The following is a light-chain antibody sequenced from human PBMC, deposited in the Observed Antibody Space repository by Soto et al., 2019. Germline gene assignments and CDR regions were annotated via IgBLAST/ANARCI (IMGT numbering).Light chain of an antibody. CDR2: DAS. Sequence: DIQMTQSPPTLSASVGDRVTITCRASQSISSWLAWYQQKPGKAPKLLIYDASSLESGVPSRFSGSGSGTEFTLTISSLQPDDFATYYCQQYNSYSPEFTFGPGTKVDIK. CDR3: QQYNSYSPEFT. CDR1: QSISSW. V-gene: IGKV1-5*01. J-gene: IGKJ3*01.